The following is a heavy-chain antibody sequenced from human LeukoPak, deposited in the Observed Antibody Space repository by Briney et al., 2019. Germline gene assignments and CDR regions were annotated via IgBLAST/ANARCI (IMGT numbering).Heavy chain of an antibody. CDR3: TTPAAGPRAEYSQY. Sequence: GGSLRLSCAASGFTFSSYSMNWVRQAPGKGLEWVSSISNDAKYIYYADSLKGRFTVSRDNAKNSLYLQMNSLAVEDTAVYYCTTPAAGPRAEYSQYWGQGTLVTVSS. V-gene: IGHV3-21*01. CDR2: ISNDAKYI. J-gene: IGHJ1*01. CDR1: GFTFSSYS. D-gene: IGHD6-13*01.